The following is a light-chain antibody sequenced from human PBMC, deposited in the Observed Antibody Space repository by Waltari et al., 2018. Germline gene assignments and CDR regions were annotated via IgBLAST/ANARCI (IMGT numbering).Light chain of an antibody. J-gene: IGLJ2*01. CDR2: GKN. CDR1: SLSLFY. CDR3: HSRDSSGDVI. V-gene: IGLV3-19*01. Sequence: SSELTQDPAVSVSLGQTVRLTCPGDSLSLFYVCWFHQKPGQAPALVIYGKNNRPSGIPDRFSASTSGSTASLTITGAQAEDEADYYCHSRDSSGDVIIGGGTKLTVV.